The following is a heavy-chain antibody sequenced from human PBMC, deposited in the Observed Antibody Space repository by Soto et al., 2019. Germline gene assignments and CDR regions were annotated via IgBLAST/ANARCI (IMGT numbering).Heavy chain of an antibody. CDR1: GFTFSSYG. CDR3: AKQHATMVRGVILPDYYYGMDV. Sequence: QVQLVESGGGVVQPGRSLRLSCAASGFTFSSYGMHWVRQAPGKGLEWVAVISYDGSNKYYADSVKGRFTISRDNSKNTLYLQMNSLRAEDTAVYYCAKQHATMVRGVILPDYYYGMDVWGQGTTVTVSS. D-gene: IGHD3-10*01. J-gene: IGHJ6*02. CDR2: ISYDGSNK. V-gene: IGHV3-30*18.